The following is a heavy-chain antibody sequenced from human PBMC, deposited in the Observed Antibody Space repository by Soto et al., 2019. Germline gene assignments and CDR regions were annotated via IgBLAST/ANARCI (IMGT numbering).Heavy chain of an antibody. D-gene: IGHD2-15*01. CDR3: ARDSHIVVVVAATIDYYYYGMDV. V-gene: IGHV6-1*01. J-gene: IGHJ6*02. Sequence: SQTLSLTCAISGDSVSSNSAAWNWIRQSPSRGLEWLGRTYYRSKWYNDYAVSVKSRITINPDTSKNQFSLQLNSVTPEDTAVYYCARDSHIVVVVAATIDYYYYGMDVWGQGTTVTVSS. CDR2: TYYRSKWYN. CDR1: GDSVSSNSAA.